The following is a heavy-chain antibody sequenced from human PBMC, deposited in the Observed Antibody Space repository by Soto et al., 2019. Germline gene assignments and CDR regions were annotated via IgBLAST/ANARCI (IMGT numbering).Heavy chain of an antibody. J-gene: IGHJ6*02. CDR2: ISSSSSYI. CDR1: GFTFSSYS. D-gene: IGHD2-2*01. Sequence: EVQLVESGGGLVKPGGSLRLSCAASGFTFSSYSMNWVRQAPGKGLEWVSSISSSSSYIYYADSVKGRFTISRDNAKNSLYLQMNSLRAEETAVYYCARVDCSSTSCYFGYYYYGMDVWGQGTTVTVSS. V-gene: IGHV3-21*01. CDR3: ARVDCSSTSCYFGYYYYGMDV.